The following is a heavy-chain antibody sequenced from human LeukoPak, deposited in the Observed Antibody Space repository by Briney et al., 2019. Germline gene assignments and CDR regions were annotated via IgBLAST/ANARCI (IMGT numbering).Heavy chain of an antibody. CDR1: GFTFDDYA. CDR3: AKDAVDGDYSIFDY. J-gene: IGHJ4*02. V-gene: IGHV3-9*01. Sequence: PGGSLRLSCAASGFTFDDYAMHWVRQAPGKGLEWVSGISWNSGSIGYADSVKGRFTISRDNAKNSLYLQMNSLRAEDTALYYCAKDAVDGDYSIFDYWGQGTLVTVSS. D-gene: IGHD4-17*01. CDR2: ISWNSGSI.